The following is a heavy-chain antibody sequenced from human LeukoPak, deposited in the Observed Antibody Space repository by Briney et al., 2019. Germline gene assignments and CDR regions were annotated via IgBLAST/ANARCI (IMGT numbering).Heavy chain of an antibody. Sequence: SETLSLTCTVSGGSISSHYWSWIRQPPGKGLEWIGYIYYSGSTNYNPPLKSRVTIPVDTSKNHFSLKLSSVTAPDTAVYYCARGAAFYGRYYYYYMDVWGKGTTVTVSS. V-gene: IGHV4-59*11. D-gene: IGHD4-17*01. CDR3: ARGAAFYGRYYYYYMDV. CDR1: GGSISSHY. J-gene: IGHJ6*03. CDR2: IYYSGST.